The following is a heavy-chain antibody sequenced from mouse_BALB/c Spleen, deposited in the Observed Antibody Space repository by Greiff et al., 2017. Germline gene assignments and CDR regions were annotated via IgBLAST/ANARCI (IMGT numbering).Heavy chain of an antibody. CDR3: ARSRHDGPWYIDV. J-gene: IGHJ1*01. CDR1: GDSITSGY. V-gene: IGHV3-8*02. D-gene: IGHD2-3*01. CDR2: ISYSGST. Sequence: VQLKQSGPSLVKPSQTLSLTCSVTGDSITSGYWNWIRKFPGNKLEYMGYISYSGSTYYNPSLKSRISITRDTSKNQYYLQLNSVTTEDTATYYCARSRHDGPWYIDVWGAGTTVTVSS.